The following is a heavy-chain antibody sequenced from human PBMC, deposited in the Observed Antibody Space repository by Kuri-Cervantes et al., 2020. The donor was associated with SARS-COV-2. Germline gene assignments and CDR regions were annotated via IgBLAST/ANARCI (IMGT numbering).Heavy chain of an antibody. CDR2: INPNSGGT. V-gene: IGHV1-2*02. J-gene: IGHJ5*02. CDR1: GYTFTGYY. D-gene: IGHD3-3*01. Sequence: ASVKVSCKASGYTFTGYYMHWVRQAPGQGLEWMGWINPNSGGTNYAQKFQGRVTMTRDTSISTAYMELSRLRSEDTAVYYCARERRDLYDFWSGRLFDPWGQGTLVTVSS. CDR3: ARERRDLYDFWSGRLFDP.